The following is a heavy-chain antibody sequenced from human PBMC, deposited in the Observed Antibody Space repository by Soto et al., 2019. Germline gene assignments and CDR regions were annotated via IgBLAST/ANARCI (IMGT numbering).Heavy chain of an antibody. D-gene: IGHD1-26*01. V-gene: IGHV1-2*02. J-gene: IGHJ4*02. Sequence: RASVKVSCKASGYTFTGYYMHWVRQAPGQGLEWMGWINPNSGGTNYAQKFQGRVTMTRDTSISTAYMELSRLRSDDTAVYYCARDRYSGSYYFFYWGQGTLVTVSS. CDR2: INPNSGGT. CDR3: ARDRYSGSYYFFY. CDR1: GYTFTGYY.